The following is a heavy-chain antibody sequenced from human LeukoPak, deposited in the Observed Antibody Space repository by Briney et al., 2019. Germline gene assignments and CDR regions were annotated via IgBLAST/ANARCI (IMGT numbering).Heavy chain of an antibody. V-gene: IGHV4-34*01. CDR3: ARTPYDFWSAYLEYYFDY. J-gene: IGHJ4*02. D-gene: IGHD3-3*01. Sequence: SETLSLTCAVYGGSFSGYYWSWIRQPLGRGLEWIGEINHSGSTNYNPSLKSRVTISVDTSKNQFSLKLSSVTAADTAVYYCARTPYDFWSAYLEYYFDYWGQGTLVTVSS. CDR2: INHSGST. CDR1: GGSFSGYY.